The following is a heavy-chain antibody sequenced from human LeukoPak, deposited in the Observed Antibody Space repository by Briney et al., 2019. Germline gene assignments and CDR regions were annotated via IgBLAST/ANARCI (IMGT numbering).Heavy chain of an antibody. CDR2: IRYDGSNK. J-gene: IGHJ4*02. CDR1: GFTFSSYG. D-gene: IGHD1-26*01. CDR3: AKAQGSGSDFLFDY. V-gene: IGHV3-30*02. Sequence: GGSLRLSCAASGFTFSSYGMHWVRQAPGKGLEWVAFIRYDGSNKYYADSVKGRFTISRDNSKNTLYLQMNSLRAEDTAVYYCAKAQGSGSDFLFDYWGQGTLVTVSS.